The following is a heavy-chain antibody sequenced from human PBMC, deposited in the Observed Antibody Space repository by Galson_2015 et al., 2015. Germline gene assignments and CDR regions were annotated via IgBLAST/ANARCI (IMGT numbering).Heavy chain of an antibody. V-gene: IGHV3-30-3*01. CDR2: ISYDGSNK. J-gene: IGHJ4*02. CDR1: GFTFSSYA. CDR3: ARDHTAAAGSLGDY. Sequence: SLRLSCAASGFTFSSYAMHWVRQAPGKGLEWVAVISYDGSNKYYADSVKGRFTISRDNSKNTLYLQMNSLRAEDTAVYYCARDHTAAAGSLGDYWGQGTLVTVSS. D-gene: IGHD6-13*01.